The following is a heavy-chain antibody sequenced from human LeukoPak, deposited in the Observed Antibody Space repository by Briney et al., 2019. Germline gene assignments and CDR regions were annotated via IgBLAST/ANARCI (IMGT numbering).Heavy chain of an antibody. CDR2: ISAYNGNT. Sequence: GASVKVSCKASGYTFTSYGISWVRQAPGQGLEWMGWISAYNGNTNYAQKLQGRVTMTTDTSTSTAYMELRSLRSDDTAVYYCARDRSGRGYSSSWYSAFDIWGQGTMVTVSS. D-gene: IGHD6-13*01. J-gene: IGHJ3*02. CDR1: GYTFTSYG. V-gene: IGHV1-18*01. CDR3: ARDRSGRGYSSSWYSAFDI.